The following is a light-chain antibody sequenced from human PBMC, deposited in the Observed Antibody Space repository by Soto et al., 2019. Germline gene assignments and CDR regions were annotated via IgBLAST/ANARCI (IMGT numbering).Light chain of an antibody. V-gene: IGKV3-20*01. CDR2: GAS. J-gene: IGKJ5*01. CDR3: QEDYDLPIT. Sequence: ETVLTQSPGTLSLSPGERATLSCRASQHVSNSFLAWYQQKPGQAPRLLIHGASSRATGIPDRFSGSGSGTDFTLTISSLQPEDFAVYYCQEDYDLPITFGQGTRLEIK. CDR1: QHVSNSF.